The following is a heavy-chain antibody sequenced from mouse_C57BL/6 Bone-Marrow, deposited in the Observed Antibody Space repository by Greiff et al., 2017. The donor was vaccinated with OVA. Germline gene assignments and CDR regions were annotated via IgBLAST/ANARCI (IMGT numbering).Heavy chain of an antibody. CDR3: ARRGGLRGYAMDY. Sequence: QVQLKQPGAELVRPGSSVKLSCKASGYTFTSYWMHWVKQRPIQGLEWIGNIDPSDSETHYNQKFKDKATLTVDKSSSTAYMQLSSLTSEDSAVYYCARRGGLRGYAMDYWGQGTSVTVSS. D-gene: IGHD2-4*01. CDR2: IDPSDSET. J-gene: IGHJ4*01. V-gene: IGHV1-52*01. CDR1: GYTFTSYW.